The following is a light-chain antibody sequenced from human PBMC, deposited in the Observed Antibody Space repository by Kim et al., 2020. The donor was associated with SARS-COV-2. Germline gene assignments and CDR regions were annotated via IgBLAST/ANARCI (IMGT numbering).Light chain of an antibody. J-gene: IGLJ1*01. Sequence: GQSITLPCTGTSSDVGGYNHVSWYQQHPGKAPKLMIYDVIKRPSGVSNRFSGSKSGNTASLTISGLQAEDEADYYCSSYTSSSTYVFGTGTKVTVL. CDR3: SSYTSSSTYV. CDR1: SSDVGGYNH. V-gene: IGLV2-14*04. CDR2: DVI.